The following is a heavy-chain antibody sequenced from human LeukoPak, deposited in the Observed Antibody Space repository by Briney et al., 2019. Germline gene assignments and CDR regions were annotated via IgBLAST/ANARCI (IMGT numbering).Heavy chain of an antibody. CDR1: GDSISSGDYS. CDR2: TYPSGTT. CDR3: ARALTTVTTFALDI. D-gene: IGHD4-17*01. V-gene: IGHV4-30-2*01. J-gene: IGHJ3*02. Sequence: SETLSLTCAVSGDSISSGDYSWNWIRQPPGKGLEWIVYTYPSGTTYYNPSLKSRVTISVDRSNNLFSLKLTSVTAADTAVYYCARALTTVTTFALDIWGQGTVVTVSS.